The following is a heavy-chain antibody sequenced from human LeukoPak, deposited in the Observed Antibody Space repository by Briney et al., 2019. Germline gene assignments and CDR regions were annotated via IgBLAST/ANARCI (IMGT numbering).Heavy chain of an antibody. D-gene: IGHD1-26*01. V-gene: IGHV4-39*07. Sequence: PSETLSLTCTVSGGSISSSSYYWGWIRQPPGKGLEWIGSIYYSGSTYYNPSLKSRVTISVDTSKNQFSLKLSSVTAADTAVYYCARDREEWEPSGYYMDVWGKGTTVTVSS. CDR1: GGSISSSSYY. CDR2: IYYSGST. CDR3: ARDREEWEPSGYYMDV. J-gene: IGHJ6*03.